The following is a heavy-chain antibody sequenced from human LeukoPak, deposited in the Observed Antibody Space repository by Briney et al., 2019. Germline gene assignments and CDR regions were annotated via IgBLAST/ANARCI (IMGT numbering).Heavy chain of an antibody. Sequence: PSETLSLTCTVSGASISSYCWSWIRQPPGKGLEWIGDIYYSGSTNYNPSLKSRVTISVDTSKNQFSLKLSSVTAADTAEYYCARRAYSSGWYYFDHWGQGTLVTGSS. J-gene: IGHJ4*02. CDR1: GASISSYC. CDR2: IYYSGST. CDR3: ARRAYSSGWYYFDH. D-gene: IGHD6-19*01. V-gene: IGHV4-59*08.